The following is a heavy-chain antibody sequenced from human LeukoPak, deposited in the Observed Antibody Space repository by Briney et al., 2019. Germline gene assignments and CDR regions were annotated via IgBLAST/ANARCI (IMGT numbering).Heavy chain of an antibody. CDR3: GKGGSVNAPDDAFGI. CDR2: ISGNGGGT. D-gene: IGHD5/OR15-5a*01. V-gene: IGHV3-23*01. J-gene: IGHJ3*02. Sequence: GGSLRLSCAASGFTFSTYAMIWVRQAPGKGLECVSVISGNGGGTYFADSVKGRFTISRDNSKNTLYLQMNSLRAEDTAIYYCGKGGSVNAPDDAFGIWGQGTMVTVSS. CDR1: GFTFSTYA.